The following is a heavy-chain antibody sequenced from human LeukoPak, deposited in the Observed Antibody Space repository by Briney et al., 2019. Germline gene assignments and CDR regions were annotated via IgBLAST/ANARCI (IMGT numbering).Heavy chain of an antibody. J-gene: IGHJ4*02. CDR3: ARDLGYCSGTSCSGLDY. D-gene: IGHD2-2*01. V-gene: IGHV3-74*01. Sequence: GGSLRLACPASGFTFSSYWMHWVRQAPGKGLVWVSRIKTDGNSTSYADSVKGRLTSSRNNAKSTLYLQMSRLRTEDTAVYYCARDLGYCSGTSCSGLDYWGQGTLVSVSS. CDR1: GFTFSSYW. CDR2: IKTDGNST.